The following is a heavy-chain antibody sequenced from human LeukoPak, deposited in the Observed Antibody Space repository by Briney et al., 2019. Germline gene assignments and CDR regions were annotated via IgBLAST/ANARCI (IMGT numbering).Heavy chain of an antibody. CDR3: ATLSTNDYGDY. V-gene: IGHV1-24*01. D-gene: IGHD2-8*01. Sequence: GASVKVSCKVSGYTLTELSMHWVRQAPGKGLEWMGGFDPEDGETIYAQKFQGRVTITADESTSTAYMEVSSLRSEDTAVYYCATLSTNDYGDYWGQGTLVTVSS. CDR1: GYTLTELS. CDR2: FDPEDGET. J-gene: IGHJ4*02.